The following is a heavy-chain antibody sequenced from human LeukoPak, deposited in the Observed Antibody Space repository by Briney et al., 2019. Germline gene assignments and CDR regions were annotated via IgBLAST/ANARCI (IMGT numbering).Heavy chain of an antibody. CDR3: ARDHPRLGRSPPGDY. CDR2: ISAYNGNT. CDR1: GYTFTSYG. Sequence: GASVKVSCKASGYTFTSYGISWVRQAPGQGLEWMGWISAYNGNTNYAQKLQGRVTMTTDTSTSTAYMELRSLRSDDTAVYYCARDHPRLGRSPPGDYWGQGTLVTVSS. D-gene: IGHD1-14*01. V-gene: IGHV1-18*01. J-gene: IGHJ4*02.